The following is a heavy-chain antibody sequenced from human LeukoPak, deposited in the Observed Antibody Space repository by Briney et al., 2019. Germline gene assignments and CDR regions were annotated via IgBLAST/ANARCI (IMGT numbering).Heavy chain of an antibody. D-gene: IGHD5-12*01. V-gene: IGHV3-30*03. Sequence: QSGGSLRLSCAASGFTFSSYGMHWVRQAPGKGLEWVAVISYDGSNKYYADSLKGRFTISRDNAKNSVYLQMNSLRAEDTAVYYCARDEVATISDYWGQGTLVTVSS. CDR3: ARDEVATISDY. CDR1: GFTFSSYG. CDR2: ISYDGSNK. J-gene: IGHJ4*02.